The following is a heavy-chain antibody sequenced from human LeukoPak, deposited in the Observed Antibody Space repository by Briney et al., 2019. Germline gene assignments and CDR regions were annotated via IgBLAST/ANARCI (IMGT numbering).Heavy chain of an antibody. CDR1: GGSISSYY. V-gene: IGHV4-34*01. CDR2: INHSGST. CDR3: ARGRGAMVRY. Sequence: SATLSLTCTVSGGSISSYYWSRIRQPPGKGLEWIGEINHSGSTNYNPSLKSRVTISVDTSKNQFSLKLSSVTAADTAVYYCARGRGAMVRYWGQGTLVTVSS. J-gene: IGHJ4*02. D-gene: IGHD3-10*01.